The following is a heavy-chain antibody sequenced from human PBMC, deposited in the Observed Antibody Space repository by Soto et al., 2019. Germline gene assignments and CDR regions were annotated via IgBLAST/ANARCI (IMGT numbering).Heavy chain of an antibody. CDR1: GFSLSTSGVG. D-gene: IGHD6-19*01. CDR2: IYWNDDK. CDR3: AHRPSGWYLFDY. V-gene: IGHV2-5*01. Sequence: PTLVNPTQTLTLTCTFSGFSLSTSGVGVGWIRQPPGKALEWIALIYWNDDKRYSPSLKARLTITKDTSKNQVVLTMTNMDPVDSATYYCAHRPSGWYLFDYWGQGTLVTVSS. J-gene: IGHJ4*02.